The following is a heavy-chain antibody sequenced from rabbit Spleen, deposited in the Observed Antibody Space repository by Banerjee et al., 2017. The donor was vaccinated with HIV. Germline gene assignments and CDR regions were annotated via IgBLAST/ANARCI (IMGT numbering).Heavy chain of an antibody. CDR3: ARDLVGVIGWNFYL. CDR1: GFSFSSGYD. Sequence: QSLEESGGGLVKPGASLTLTCKASGFSFSSGYDMCWVRQAPGKGLEWIACIYAGSDDSTYYASWAKGRFTISKTSSTTVTLQMTSLIAADTATYFCARDLVGVIGWNFYLWGPGTLVTVS. D-gene: IGHD1-1*01. V-gene: IGHV1S40*01. J-gene: IGHJ4*01. CDR2: IYAGSDDST.